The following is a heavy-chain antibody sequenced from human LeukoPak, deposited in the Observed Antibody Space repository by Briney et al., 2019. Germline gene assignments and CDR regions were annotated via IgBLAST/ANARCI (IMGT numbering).Heavy chain of an antibody. D-gene: IGHD5-18*01. V-gene: IGHV3-74*01. CDR3: ARDLSGVAGYTYGRGIDY. J-gene: IGHJ4*02. CDR2: INSDGSST. CDR1: GFTFSSYW. Sequence: GGSLRLSCAASGFTFSSYWMRWVRQAPGKGLVWVSRINSDGSSTSYADSVKGRFTISRDNAKNTLYLQMNSLRAEDTAVYYCARDLSGVAGYTYGRGIDYWGQGTLVTVSS.